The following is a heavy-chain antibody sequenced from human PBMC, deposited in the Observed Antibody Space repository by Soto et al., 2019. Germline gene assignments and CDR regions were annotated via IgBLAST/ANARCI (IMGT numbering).Heavy chain of an antibody. J-gene: IGHJ4*02. CDR2: INAGNGNT. CDR1: GYTFTSYA. Sequence: ASVKVSCKASGYTFTSYAMHWVRQAPGQRLEWMGWINAGNGNTKYSQKFQGRVTITRDTSASTAYMELSSLRSDDTAVYYCAREGKGYYDFWSGNGANYFAYWGQGTLVTVSS. CDR3: AREGKGYYDFWSGNGANYFAY. D-gene: IGHD3-3*01. V-gene: IGHV1-3*01.